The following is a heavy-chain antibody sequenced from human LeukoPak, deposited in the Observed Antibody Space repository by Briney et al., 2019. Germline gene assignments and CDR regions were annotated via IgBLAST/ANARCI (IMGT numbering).Heavy chain of an antibody. D-gene: IGHD2-8*01. CDR1: GFTFSSYA. Sequence: PGGSLRLPCAASGFTFSSYAMHWVRQAPGKGLEWVAVISYDGSNKYYADSVKGRFTISRDNSKNTLYLQMNSLRAEDTAVYYCARDGCMLCNRPLNWFDPWGQGILVTVSS. CDR2: ISYDGSNK. CDR3: ARDGCMLCNRPLNWFDP. V-gene: IGHV3-30-3*01. J-gene: IGHJ5*02.